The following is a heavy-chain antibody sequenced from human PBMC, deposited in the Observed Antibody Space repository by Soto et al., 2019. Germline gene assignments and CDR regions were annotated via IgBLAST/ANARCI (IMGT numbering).Heavy chain of an antibody. CDR1: VVSCREGY. J-gene: IGHJ6*02. Sequence: SGTLSLTCAFNVVSCREGYWSWLLQPPVNGLEWIGETNQSVTTHYNPSLKRRINISIDTSKNQFSLNLTSVTAADTATYYCARDIITVIGGEIYHYLGIDVWGQGTTVTVSS. CDR3: ARDIITVIGGEIYHYLGIDV. CDR2: TNQSVTT. V-gene: IGHV4-34*01. D-gene: IGHD3-10*01.